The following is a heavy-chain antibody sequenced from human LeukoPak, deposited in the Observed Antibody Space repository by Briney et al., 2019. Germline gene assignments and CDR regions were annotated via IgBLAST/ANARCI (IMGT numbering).Heavy chain of an antibody. D-gene: IGHD4-17*01. CDR2: ISWNSGSI. CDR1: GFTFDDYA. J-gene: IGHJ6*02. V-gene: IGHV3-9*01. CDR3: ARDYGDYYGMDV. Sequence: PGGSLRLSCAASGFTFDDYAMHWVRQAPGKGLEWVSGISWNSGSIGYADSVKGRFTISRDNAKNSLYLQMNSLRAEDTAVYYCARDYGDYYGMDVWGQGTTVTVSS.